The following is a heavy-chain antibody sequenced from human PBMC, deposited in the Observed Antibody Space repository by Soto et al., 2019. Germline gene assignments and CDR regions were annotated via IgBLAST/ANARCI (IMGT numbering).Heavy chain of an antibody. J-gene: IGHJ5*02. CDR1: GGSISSYY. CDR3: ARDPKGNNWFDP. CDR2: IYYSGST. V-gene: IGHV4-59*01. Sequence: SETLSLTCTVSGGSISSYYWSWIRQPPGEGLEWIGYIYYSGSTNYNPSLKSRVTISVDTSKNQFSLKLSSVTAADTAVYYCARDPKGNNWFDPWGQGTLVTVSS.